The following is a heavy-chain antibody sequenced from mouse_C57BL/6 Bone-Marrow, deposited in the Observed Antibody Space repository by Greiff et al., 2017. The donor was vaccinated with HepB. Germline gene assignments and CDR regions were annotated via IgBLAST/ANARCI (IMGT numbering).Heavy chain of an antibody. J-gene: IGHJ4*01. V-gene: IGHV1-69*01. D-gene: IGHD1-1*01. CDR1: GYTFTSYW. CDR2: IDPSDSYT. Sequence: QVQLQQPGAELVMPGASAKLSCKASGYTFTSYWMHWVKQRPGQGLEWIGEIDPSDSYTNYNQKFKGKSTLTVDKSSSTAYMQLSSLTSEDSAVYYCARRYYGGGYYAMDYWGQGTSVTVSS. CDR3: ARRYYGGGYYAMDY.